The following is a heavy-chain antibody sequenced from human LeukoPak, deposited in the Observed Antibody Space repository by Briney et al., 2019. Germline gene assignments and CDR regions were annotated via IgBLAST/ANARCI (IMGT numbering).Heavy chain of an antibody. V-gene: IGHV3-64*01. D-gene: IGHD2-8*01. CDR3: ARDPSDCTNGVCYSLGYFDY. CDR1: GLTSSSYA. Sequence: GGSLRLSFAASGLTSSSYAMHWVRQAPGKGLEYVSAISSNGGSTYYANSVKGRFTISRDNSKNTLYLQMGSLRAEDMAVYYCARDPSDCTNGVCYSLGYFDYWGQGALVTVSS. J-gene: IGHJ4*02. CDR2: ISSNGGST.